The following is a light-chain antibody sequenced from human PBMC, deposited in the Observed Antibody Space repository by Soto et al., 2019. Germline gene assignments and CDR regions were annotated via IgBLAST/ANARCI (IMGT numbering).Light chain of an antibody. J-gene: IGKJ4*01. V-gene: IGKV3-11*01. CDR1: QSVSSY. CDR3: QQRSDWPLT. CDR2: DAS. Sequence: DIVMTHSPATLSVATGERATLSCRASQSVSSYLAWYQQKPGQAPRLLIYDASNRATGIPARFSGSGSGTDFTLTISSLEPEDFAVYYCQQRSDWPLTFGGGTKVDIK.